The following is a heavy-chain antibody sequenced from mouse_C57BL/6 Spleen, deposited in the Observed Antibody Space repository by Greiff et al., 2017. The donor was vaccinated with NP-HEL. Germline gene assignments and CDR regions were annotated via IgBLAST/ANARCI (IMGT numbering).Heavy chain of an antibody. D-gene: IGHD1-1*01. J-gene: IGHJ2*01. V-gene: IGHV1-26*01. CDR2: INPNNGGT. Sequence: EVQLQQSGPELVKPGASVKISCKASGYTFTDYYMNWVKQSHGKSLEWIGDINPNNGGTSYNQKFKGKATLTVDKSSSTAYMELRSLTSEDSAVYYCAREYGSPDDWGQGTTLTVSS. CDR3: AREYGSPDD. CDR1: GYTFTDYY.